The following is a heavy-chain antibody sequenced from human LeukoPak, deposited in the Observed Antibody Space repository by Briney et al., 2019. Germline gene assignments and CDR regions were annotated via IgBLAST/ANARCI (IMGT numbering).Heavy chain of an antibody. CDR1: GGSLSSGGYY. CDR2: IYYSGST. J-gene: IGHJ4*02. Sequence: PSQTLSLTCTVSGGSLSSGGYYWSWIRQHPGKGLEWIGYIYYSGSTYYNPSLKSRVTISVDTSKNQFSLKLSSVTAADTAVYYCARVDYYDSSGYYLSSGLDYWGQGTLVTVSS. CDR3: ARVDYYDSSGYYLSSGLDY. D-gene: IGHD3-22*01. V-gene: IGHV4-31*03.